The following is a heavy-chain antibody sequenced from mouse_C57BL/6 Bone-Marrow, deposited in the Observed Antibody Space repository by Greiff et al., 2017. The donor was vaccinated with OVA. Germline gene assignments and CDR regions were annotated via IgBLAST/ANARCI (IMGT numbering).Heavy chain of an antibody. D-gene: IGHD1-1*01. Sequence: QVQLQQPGAELVKPGASVKVSCKASGYTFTSYWMHWVKQRPGHGLEWIGRIHPSDSDTNYNQKFKGKATLTVDKSSSTAYMQLISLTSEDSAVFYGSIGRTATVGFDYWGQGTTLTVSS. V-gene: IGHV1-74*01. CDR1: GYTFTSYW. CDR2: IHPSDSDT. CDR3: SIGRTATVGFDY. J-gene: IGHJ2*01.